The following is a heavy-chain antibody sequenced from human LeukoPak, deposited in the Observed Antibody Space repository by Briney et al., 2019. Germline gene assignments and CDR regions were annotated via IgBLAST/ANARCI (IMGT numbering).Heavy chain of an antibody. CDR3: ARSGFWTDHPAFDI. CDR2: INHSGST. Sequence: PSETLSLTCAVYGGSFSGYYWSWIRQPPGKGLEWIGEINHSGSTNYNPSLKSRVTISVDTSKNQFSLKLSSVTAADTAVYYCARSGFWTDHPAFDIWGQRTMVTVSS. V-gene: IGHV4-34*01. D-gene: IGHD3/OR15-3a*01. CDR1: GGSFSGYY. J-gene: IGHJ3*02.